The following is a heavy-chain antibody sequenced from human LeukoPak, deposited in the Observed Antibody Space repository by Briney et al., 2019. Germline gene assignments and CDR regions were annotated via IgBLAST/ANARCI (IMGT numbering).Heavy chain of an antibody. CDR1: AGSISNLY. V-gene: IGHV4-4*07. Sequence: SETLSLTCTVSAGSISNLYWHWIRQPAGKGLEWIGRIYPSGNTDYNPSLRSRVNISVDKSKNQFTLDLRSVTAADTAGYFCARVRMLGSSNWFDPWGQGTLVTVS. CDR2: IYPSGNT. J-gene: IGHJ5*02. CDR3: ARVRMLGSSNWFDP. D-gene: IGHD3-10*01.